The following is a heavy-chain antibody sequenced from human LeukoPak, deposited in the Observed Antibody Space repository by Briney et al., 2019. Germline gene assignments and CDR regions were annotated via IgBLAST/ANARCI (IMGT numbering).Heavy chain of an antibody. Sequence: PGGSLRLSCAASGFTFSSYAMSWVRQAPGKGLEWVSAISGSGGSTYYADSVKGRFTISRDNSKNTLYLQVNSLRAEDTAVYYCAKDREGIVVVIGDWGQGTLVTVSS. D-gene: IGHD2-21*01. V-gene: IGHV3-23*01. CDR3: AKDREGIVVVIGD. J-gene: IGHJ4*02. CDR2: ISGSGGST. CDR1: GFTFSSYA.